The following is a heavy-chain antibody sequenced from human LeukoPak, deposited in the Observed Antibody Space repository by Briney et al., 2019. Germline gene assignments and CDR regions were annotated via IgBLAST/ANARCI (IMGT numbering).Heavy chain of an antibody. Sequence: GGSLRLSCAASGFPFSSYAMGWGRQAPGKGLEWVSSIFGNGGPTYYADSVKGRFTISRDNSKNTLYLQLNSLRAEDTALYYCVKGDSNGWYWGQGTLVTVSS. V-gene: IGHV3-23*01. D-gene: IGHD6-19*01. CDR2: IFGNGGPT. J-gene: IGHJ4*02. CDR3: VKGDSNGWY. CDR1: GFPFSSYA.